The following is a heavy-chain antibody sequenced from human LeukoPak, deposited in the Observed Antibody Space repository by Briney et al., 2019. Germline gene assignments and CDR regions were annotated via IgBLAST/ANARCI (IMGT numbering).Heavy chain of an antibody. D-gene: IGHD6-13*01. CDR3: AKRDTSWYN. Sequence: GGSLRLSCAASGFIFSRYAMNWVRQAPRKGLEWVSSISGSGNDTNYADSVRGRFIIFRDNSKDTLYLEMNSLRAEDTAVYYCAKRDTSWYNWGQGTLVTVSS. J-gene: IGHJ4*02. V-gene: IGHV3-23*01. CDR2: ISGSGNDT. CDR1: GFIFSRYA.